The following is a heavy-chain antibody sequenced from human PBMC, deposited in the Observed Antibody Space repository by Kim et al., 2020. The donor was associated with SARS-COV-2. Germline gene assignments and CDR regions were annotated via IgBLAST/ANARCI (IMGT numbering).Heavy chain of an antibody. CDR3: TTAFEY. V-gene: IGHV3-74*01. Sequence: NKDGTNTYYADSGKGRFTISRDNAKNTVYLQMNSLGAEDTAVYYCTTAFEYWGQGTLVTVSS. J-gene: IGHJ4*02. CDR2: NKDGTNT.